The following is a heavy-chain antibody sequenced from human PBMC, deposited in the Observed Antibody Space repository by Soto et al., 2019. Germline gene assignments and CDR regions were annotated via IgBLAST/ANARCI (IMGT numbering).Heavy chain of an antibody. CDR1: GYSFSTYD. CDR3: ATSYDTGFDP. V-gene: IGHV1-18*04. D-gene: IGHD3-9*01. J-gene: IGHJ5*02. Sequence: LLLQSGAELKKPGASVKLSCKASGYSFSTYDISWLRQAPGQGPEWMGRISPKNGNTNYAQSFQDRVTMTADTSSSTAYMELRGLRSDDTANYYCATSYDTGFDPWGQGTLVTVSS. CDR2: ISPKNGNT.